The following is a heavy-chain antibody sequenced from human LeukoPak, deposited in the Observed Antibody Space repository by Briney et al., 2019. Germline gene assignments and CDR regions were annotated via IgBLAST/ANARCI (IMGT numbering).Heavy chain of an antibody. J-gene: IGHJ4*02. V-gene: IGHV4-34*01. Sequence: SETLSLTCAVYGGSFSGYYWSWIRQPPRKGLEWIGEINHSGSTNYNPSLKSRVTISVDTSKNQFSLKLSSVTAADTAVYYCARGYSGYLYWGQGTLVTVSS. CDR3: ARGYSGYLY. D-gene: IGHD5-12*01. CDR2: INHSGST. CDR1: GGSFSGYY.